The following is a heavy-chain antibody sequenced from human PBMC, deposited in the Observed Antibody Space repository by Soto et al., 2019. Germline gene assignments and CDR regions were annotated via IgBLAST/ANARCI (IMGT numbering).Heavy chain of an antibody. CDR1: GYTFSGYY. CDR3: ASSLTEGYCTITGCYTRPLYGMDV. CDR2: INTNSGGT. V-gene: IGHV1-2*02. J-gene: IGHJ6*02. Sequence: ASVKVSCKASGYTFSGYYIHWLRQAPGQGLEWMGWINTNSGGTNSAQKFQGRVTVTRDTPTSTAYMELSRLTSDDTAVYYCASSLTEGYCTITGCYTRPLYGMDVWGQGTTVTVSS. D-gene: IGHD2-2*02.